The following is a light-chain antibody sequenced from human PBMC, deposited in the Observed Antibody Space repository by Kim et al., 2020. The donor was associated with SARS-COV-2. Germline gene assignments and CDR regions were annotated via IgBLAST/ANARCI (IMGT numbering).Light chain of an antibody. CDR2: GAS. CDR1: QSVSSN. J-gene: IGKJ4*01. CDR3: QQYNNWLT. V-gene: IGKV3D-15*01. Sequence: YVSPGARATLSCRASQSVSSNLAWYQQKPGQAPRLLIYGASTRATGIPARFSGSGSGTEFTLTISSLQSEDFAVYYCQQYNNWLTFGGGTKVDIK.